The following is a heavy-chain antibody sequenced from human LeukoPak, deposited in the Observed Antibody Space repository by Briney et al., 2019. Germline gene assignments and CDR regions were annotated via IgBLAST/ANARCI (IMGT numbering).Heavy chain of an antibody. Sequence: SQTLSLTCTVSGGSISSGDSYWSWIRQPAGKGLEWIGHIYTSGSTNYNPSLKSRVTISVDTSKNQFSLKLSSVTAADTAVYYCAREFYYDSSGYDAFDIWGQGTMVTVSS. J-gene: IGHJ3*02. CDR1: GGSISSGDSY. V-gene: IGHV4-61*09. CDR2: IYTSGST. CDR3: AREFYYDSSGYDAFDI. D-gene: IGHD3-22*01.